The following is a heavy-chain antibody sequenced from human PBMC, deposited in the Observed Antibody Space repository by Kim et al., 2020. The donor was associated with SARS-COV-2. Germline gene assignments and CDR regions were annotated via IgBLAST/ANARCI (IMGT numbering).Heavy chain of an antibody. CDR2: IIPIFGTA. CDR1: GGTFSSYA. D-gene: IGHD6-13*01. Sequence: SVKVSCKASGGTFSSYAISWVRQAPGQGLEWMGGIIPIFGTANYAQKFQGRVTITADESTSTAYMELSSLRSEDTAVYYCARDKGYTEKGKAGWFDPWGQGTLVTVSS. J-gene: IGHJ5*02. V-gene: IGHV1-69*13. CDR3: ARDKGYTEKGKAGWFDP.